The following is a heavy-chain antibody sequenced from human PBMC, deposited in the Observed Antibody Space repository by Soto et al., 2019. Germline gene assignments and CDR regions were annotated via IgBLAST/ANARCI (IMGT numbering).Heavy chain of an antibody. Sequence: QVQLQESGPGLVKPSQTLSLTCTVSGGSISSGGYYWSWIRQHAGKGLEWIGYIYYSGSTYYNPSLKSRVTISVDTSKNQFSLKLSSVTAADTAVYYCARDGAYCSSTSCPLNYGMDVWGQGTTVTVSS. V-gene: IGHV4-31*03. J-gene: IGHJ6*02. CDR3: ARDGAYCSSTSCPLNYGMDV. CDR1: GGSISSGGYY. D-gene: IGHD2-2*01. CDR2: IYYSGST.